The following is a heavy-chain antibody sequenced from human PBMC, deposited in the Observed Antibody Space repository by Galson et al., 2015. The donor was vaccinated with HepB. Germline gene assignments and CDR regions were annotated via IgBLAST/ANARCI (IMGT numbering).Heavy chain of an antibody. CDR2: FDPEDGET. Sequence: SVKVSCKVSGYTLTELSMHWVRQAPGKGLEWMGGFDPEDGETIYAQKFQGRVTMTEDTSTDTAYMELSSLRSEDTAVYYCATVSTVTTAFDYWGQGTLVTVSS. CDR3: ATVSTVTTAFDY. D-gene: IGHD4-17*01. V-gene: IGHV1-24*01. CDR1: GYTLTELS. J-gene: IGHJ4*02.